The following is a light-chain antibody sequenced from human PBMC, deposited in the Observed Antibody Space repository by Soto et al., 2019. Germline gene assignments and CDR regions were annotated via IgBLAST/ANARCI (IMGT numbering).Light chain of an antibody. J-gene: IGLJ1*01. Sequence: QSALTQPASVFGSPGQSIAISCTGTSSDVGGYNYVSWYQQHPGKAPKLMLYDVSNRPSGVSSRFSGSKSGNTASLTISGLQAEDEADYYCNSYTSSSTYVFGTGTKVTVL. CDR2: DVS. V-gene: IGLV2-14*01. CDR1: SSDVGGYNY. CDR3: NSYTSSSTYV.